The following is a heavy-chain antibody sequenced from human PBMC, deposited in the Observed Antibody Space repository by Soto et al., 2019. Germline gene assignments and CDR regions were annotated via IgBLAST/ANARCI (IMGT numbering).Heavy chain of an antibody. D-gene: IGHD3-10*01. CDR3: ARPLRLGGVRGSAGLHH. CDR1: GFAFNNYA. Sequence: QVQLVESGGGVVQPGRSLRLSCAASGFAFNNYAMHWVRQAPGKGLEWVTLIWYDGTNKYYADSVRGRFTISRDNSKNMLFLQMSSLRAEDTAGYHCARPLRLGGVRGSAGLHHWGQGTLVTVSS. V-gene: IGHV3-33*01. J-gene: IGHJ5*02. CDR2: IWYDGTNK.